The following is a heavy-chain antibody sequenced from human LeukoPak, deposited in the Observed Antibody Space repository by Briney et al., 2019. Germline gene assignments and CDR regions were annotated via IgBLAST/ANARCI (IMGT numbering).Heavy chain of an antibody. J-gene: IGHJ2*01. D-gene: IGHD6-19*01. CDR3: AKRMAVAGDDWYFDL. V-gene: IGHV3-20*01. CDR2: INWNGGNT. Sequence: GGSLRLSCAASGFTFDDYGMTWVRQAPGKGLERVSGINWNGGNTAYADSVKGRFTISRDNAKNSLYLQMNSLRAEDTALYHCAKRMAVAGDDWYFDLWGRGTLVTVSS. CDR1: GFTFDDYG.